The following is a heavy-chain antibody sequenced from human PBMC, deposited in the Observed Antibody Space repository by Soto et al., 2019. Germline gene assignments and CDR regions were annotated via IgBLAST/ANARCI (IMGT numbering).Heavy chain of an antibody. CDR3: ARGTLIGYCSSTSCYSFWFDP. V-gene: IGHV4-31*03. Sequence: QVQLQESGPGLVKPSQTLSLTCTVSGGSISSGGYYWSWIRQHPGKGLEWIGYIYYSGSTYYNPSLKSRVTISVDTSKNQFSLKLSSVTAADTAVYYCARGTLIGYCSSTSCYSFWFDPWVQGTLVTVSS. J-gene: IGHJ5*02. CDR2: IYYSGST. D-gene: IGHD2-2*01. CDR1: GGSISSGGYY.